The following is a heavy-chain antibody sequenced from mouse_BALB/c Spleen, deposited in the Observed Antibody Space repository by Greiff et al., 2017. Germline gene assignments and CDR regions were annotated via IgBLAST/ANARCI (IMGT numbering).Heavy chain of an antibody. CDR2: ISTYYGDA. CDR1: GYTFTDYA. V-gene: IGHV1S137*01. CDR3: AREGGNYPYYFDY. D-gene: IGHD2-1*01. J-gene: IGHJ2*01. Sequence: VQLQQSGAELVRPGVSVKISCKGSGYTFTDYAMHWVKQSHAKSLEWIGVISTYYGDASYNQKFKGKATMTVDKSSSTAYMELARLTSEDSAIYYCAREGGNYPYYFDYWGQGTTLTVSS.